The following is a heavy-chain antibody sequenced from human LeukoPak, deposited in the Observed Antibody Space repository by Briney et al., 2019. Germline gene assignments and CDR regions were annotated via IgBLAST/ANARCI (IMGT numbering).Heavy chain of an antibody. J-gene: IGHJ2*01. D-gene: IGHD3-3*01. CDR3: ARGPRVFGVVLSSHWFFDV. Sequence: ASVNVSCTASGYTFSSYDINWVRQAAGQGLEWMGWMNPKTGNTGYAQKFQGRLSFTRNTSINTAYMELSSLRSDDTAVYYCARGPRVFGVVLSSHWFFDVWGRGTLVTVSS. CDR2: MNPKTGNT. CDR1: GYTFSSYD. V-gene: IGHV1-8*01.